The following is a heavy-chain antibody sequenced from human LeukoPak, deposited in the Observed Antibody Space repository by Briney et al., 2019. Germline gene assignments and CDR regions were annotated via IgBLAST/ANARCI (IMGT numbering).Heavy chain of an antibody. D-gene: IGHD3-9*01. CDR3: AKPSILTGYYPSFDY. V-gene: IGHV3-23*01. J-gene: IGHJ4*02. CDR2: ISGSGGST. CDR1: GFTFSSYA. Sequence: GGSLRLSCAASGFTFSSYAMSWVRQAPGKGLEWVSAISGSGGSTYYADSVKGRFTISRDNSKNTLYLQTNSLRAEDTAVYYCAKPSILTGYYPSFDYWGQGTLVTVSS.